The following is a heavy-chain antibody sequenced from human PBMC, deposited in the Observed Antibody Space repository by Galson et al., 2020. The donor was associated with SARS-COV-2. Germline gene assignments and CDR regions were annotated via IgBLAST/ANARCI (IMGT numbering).Heavy chain of an antibody. V-gene: IGHV3-21*01. D-gene: IGHD3-10*02. CDR2: ISSSSDYI. J-gene: IGHJ6*02. CDR1: GFPFNSYT. Sequence: GGSLRLSCLVSGFPFNSYTMNWDRQAPGKGLEWVSAISSSSDYIYNADSVKGRFTISRDNAKNVLYLQMNSLRAEDTAVYYCAREASWAMFAMDVWGQGTTVTVSS. CDR3: AREASWAMFAMDV.